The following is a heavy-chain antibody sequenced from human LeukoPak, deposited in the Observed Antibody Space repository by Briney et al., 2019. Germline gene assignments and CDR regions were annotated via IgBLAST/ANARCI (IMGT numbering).Heavy chain of an antibody. CDR3: ARATYSSTWYSRYFDL. CDR2: IGTAGDI. D-gene: IGHD6-13*01. Sequence: PGGSLRLSCEASGFTVSTFYMSWVRQATGKGLEWVSGIGTAGDIYYPGSVKGRFTISRENAKKSLYLQMNSLRAGDTAVYYCARATYSSTWYSRYFDLWGRGTLVTASS. V-gene: IGHV3-13*01. J-gene: IGHJ2*01. CDR1: GFTVSTFY.